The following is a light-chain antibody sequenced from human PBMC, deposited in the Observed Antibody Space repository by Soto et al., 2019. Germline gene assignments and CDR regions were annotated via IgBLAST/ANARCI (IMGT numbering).Light chain of an antibody. CDR2: DAS. J-gene: IGKJ4*01. CDR3: QQYDNLPLT. Sequence: IQMTQSPSSLSASVGDRVTITCQARQDISNSLNWYQQKLGKAPKLLIYDASTLETGVPSRFSGSGSGTEFTFTISSLQPEDIATYYCQQYDNLPLTFGGGTKVEIK. CDR1: QDISNS. V-gene: IGKV1-33*01.